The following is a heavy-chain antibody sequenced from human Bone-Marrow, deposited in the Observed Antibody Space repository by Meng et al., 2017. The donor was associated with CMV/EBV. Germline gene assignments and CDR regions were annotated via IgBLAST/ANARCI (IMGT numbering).Heavy chain of an antibody. Sequence: SETLSLTCTVSGGSISSSSCYWGWIRQPPGKGLEWIGSIYYSGSTYYNPSLKSRVTISVDTSKNQFSLKLSSVTAADTAVYYCARASGWELLTPFDYWGQGTLVTVPS. CDR3: ARASGWELLTPFDY. V-gene: IGHV4-39*07. CDR1: GGSISSSSCY. D-gene: IGHD1-26*01. CDR2: IYYSGST. J-gene: IGHJ4*02.